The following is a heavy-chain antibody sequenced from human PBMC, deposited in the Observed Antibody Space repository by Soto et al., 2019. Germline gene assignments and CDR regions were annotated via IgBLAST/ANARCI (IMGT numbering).Heavy chain of an antibody. CDR2: IYHSGST. CDR3: ARGGGPDIAYGMDV. CDR1: GGSISSINW. V-gene: IGHV4-4*02. J-gene: IGHJ6*02. D-gene: IGHD5-12*01. Sequence: SETLSLTCDVSGGSISSINWWSWVRQPPGKGLKWIGEIYHSGSTTYNPSLKSRVTISVDKSKNQFSLKLKSVAAADTAIYYCARGGGPDIAYGMDVWGQGTTVTVSS.